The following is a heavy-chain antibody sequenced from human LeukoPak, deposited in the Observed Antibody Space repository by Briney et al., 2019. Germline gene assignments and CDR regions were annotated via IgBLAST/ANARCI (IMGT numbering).Heavy chain of an antibody. CDR3: AKDRAQQLVLDF. CDR2: IIGSGSST. Sequence: GGSLRLSCAASGFTFSSYAMSWVRQAPGKGLEWVSAIIGSGSSTYYADSVKGRFTLSSDNSKNTLFLQMNSLRADDTAVYYCAKDRAQQLVLDFWGQGTLVTVSS. V-gene: IGHV3-23*01. D-gene: IGHD6-13*01. CDR1: GFTFSSYA. J-gene: IGHJ4*02.